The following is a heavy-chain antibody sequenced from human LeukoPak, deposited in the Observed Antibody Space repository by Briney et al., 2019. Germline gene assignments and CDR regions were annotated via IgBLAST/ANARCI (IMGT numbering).Heavy chain of an antibody. CDR3: ARGRFLLAY. CDR1: GASITSYY. J-gene: IGHJ4*02. D-gene: IGHD3-3*02. V-gene: IGHV4-59*01. Sequence: SETLSLTCTVSGASITSYYWSWIRQPPGKGLEWIGDIYYSGSTNYNPSLKSRVTISVDTSKNQFSLKLSSVTAADTAVYYCARGRFLLAYWGRGTLVTVSS. CDR2: IYYSGST.